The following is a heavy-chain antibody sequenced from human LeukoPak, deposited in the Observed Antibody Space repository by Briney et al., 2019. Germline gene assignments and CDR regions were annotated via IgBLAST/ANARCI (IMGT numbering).Heavy chain of an antibody. CDR2: IRSKESTFAT. D-gene: IGHD1-1*01. Sequence: GGSLRLSCAASGFIFSDSAVHWVRQASGKGLEWVGRIRSKESTFATAYAASVKGSFTISRDDSRNTAYLQMNSLKTEDTAVYYCTRNAELERRGEFDYWGQGTLVTVSS. J-gene: IGHJ4*02. V-gene: IGHV3-73*01. CDR1: GFIFSDSA. CDR3: TRNAELERRGEFDY.